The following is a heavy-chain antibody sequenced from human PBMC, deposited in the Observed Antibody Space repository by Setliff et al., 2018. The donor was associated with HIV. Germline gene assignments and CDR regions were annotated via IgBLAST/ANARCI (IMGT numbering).Heavy chain of an antibody. CDR2: LNYDGSSA. CDR3: SRLVVGFSGTSAYMNV. CDR1: GFTFSNHY. J-gene: IGHJ6*03. D-gene: IGHD1-26*01. Sequence: GGSLRLPCAASGFTFSNHYMHWVRQAPGKGLVWVSRLNYDGSSAGYVDSVKGRFTVSRDNAKNSLYLQMNSLGAEDTALYYCSRLVVGFSGTSAYMNVWGRGTTVTVSS. V-gene: IGHV3-74*01.